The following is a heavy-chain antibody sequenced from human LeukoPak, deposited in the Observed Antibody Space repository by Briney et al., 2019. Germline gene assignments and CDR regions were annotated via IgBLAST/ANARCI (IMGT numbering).Heavy chain of an antibody. V-gene: IGHV4-34*01. Sequence: SETLSLTCAVYGGSFSGYYWSWIRQPPGKGLEWIGEINHSGSTNYNPSLKSRVTISVDTSKNQFSLKLSSVTAADTAVYYCASGYYDFWSGYPYYFDYWGQGTLVTVSS. CDR3: ASGYYDFWSGYPYYFDY. CDR2: INHSGST. D-gene: IGHD3-3*01. J-gene: IGHJ4*02. CDR1: GGSFSGYY.